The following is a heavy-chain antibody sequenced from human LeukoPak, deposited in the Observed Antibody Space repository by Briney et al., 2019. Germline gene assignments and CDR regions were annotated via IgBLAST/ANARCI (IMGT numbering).Heavy chain of an antibody. CDR2: ISSSGSTI. CDR3: ARVYYDILTGYYLSPYYYYMDV. D-gene: IGHD3-9*01. J-gene: IGHJ6*03. Sequence: GGSLRLSCAASGFTFSDYYMSWIRQAPGKGLEWVSYISSSGSTIYYADSVKGRFTISRDNAKNSLYLQMNSLRAEDTAVYYCARVYYDILTGYYLSPYYYYMDVWGKGTTVTVSS. CDR1: GFTFSDYY. V-gene: IGHV3-11*04.